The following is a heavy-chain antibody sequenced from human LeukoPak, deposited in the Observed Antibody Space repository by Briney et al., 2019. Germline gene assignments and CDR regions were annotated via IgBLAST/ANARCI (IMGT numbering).Heavy chain of an antibody. V-gene: IGHV3-74*01. Sequence: PGGSLRLSCAASGFTFSNNWMHWVRQAPGKGLVWVSRISTDGSRTSYVDSVKGRFTISRDNAKNTLYLQMNSLRAEDTAVYYCVREGGDYDDAFDIWGQGTMVTVSS. J-gene: IGHJ3*02. D-gene: IGHD4-17*01. CDR1: GFTFSNNW. CDR2: ISTDGSRT. CDR3: VREGGDYDDAFDI.